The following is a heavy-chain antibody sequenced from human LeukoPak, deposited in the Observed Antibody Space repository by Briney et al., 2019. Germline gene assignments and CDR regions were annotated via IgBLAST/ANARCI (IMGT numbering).Heavy chain of an antibody. CDR3: ASEQVPDDFWSGSVD. CDR1: GGSISSYY. J-gene: IGHJ4*02. Sequence: PSETLSLTCTVSGGSISSYYWSWIRQPAGKGLEWIGRIYTSGSTNYNPFLKSRVTMSVDTSKNQFSLKLSSVTAADTAVYYCASEQVPDDFWSGSVDWGQGTLVTVSS. D-gene: IGHD3-3*01. V-gene: IGHV4-4*07. CDR2: IYTSGST.